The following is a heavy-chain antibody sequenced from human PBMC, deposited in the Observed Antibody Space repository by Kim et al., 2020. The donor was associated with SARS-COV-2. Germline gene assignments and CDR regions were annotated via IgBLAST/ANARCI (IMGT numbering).Heavy chain of an antibody. Sequence: SQTLSLTCAISGDSVSSNSAAWNWIRQSPSRGLEWLGRTYYRSKWYNDYAVSVKSRITIKPDTSKNQFSLQLNSVTPEDTAVYYCARALQLELDNWFDPWGQGTLVTVSS. CDR3: ARALQLELDNWFDP. CDR2: TYYRSKWYN. D-gene: IGHD1-1*01. V-gene: IGHV6-1*01. J-gene: IGHJ5*02. CDR1: GDSVSSNSAA.